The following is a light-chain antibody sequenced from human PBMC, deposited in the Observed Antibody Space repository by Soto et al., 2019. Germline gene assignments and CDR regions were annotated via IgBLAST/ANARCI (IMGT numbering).Light chain of an antibody. CDR2: AVS. CDR3: LQHSTYPWT. Sequence: DIQITQSPAALSASVGDKVAITCRASQDIRSDLSWYQQKPGQAPKRLIYAVSTLQSGVPSRFSGDGSGTEFTLTISSLQSEDFATYYCLQHSTYPWTFGQGTKVDIK. J-gene: IGKJ1*01. V-gene: IGKV1-17*01. CDR1: QDIRSD.